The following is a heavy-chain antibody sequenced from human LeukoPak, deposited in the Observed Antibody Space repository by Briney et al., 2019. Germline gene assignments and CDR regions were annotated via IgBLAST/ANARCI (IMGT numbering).Heavy chain of an antibody. CDR1: GGSISSYY. J-gene: IGHJ3*02. D-gene: IGHD3-22*01. CDR2: IYYSGST. V-gene: IGHV4-59*01. CDR3: ARGGHYYDSSGQIWAFDI. Sequence: SETLSLTCTVSGGSISSYYWSWIRQPPGKGLEWIGYIYYSGSTNYNPSLKSRVTISVDTSKNQFSLKLSSVTAADAAVYYCARGGHYYDSSGQIWAFDIWGQGTMVTVSS.